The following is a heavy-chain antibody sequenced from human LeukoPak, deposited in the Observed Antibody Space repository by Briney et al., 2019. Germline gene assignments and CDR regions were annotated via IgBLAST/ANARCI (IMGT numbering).Heavy chain of an antibody. CDR1: GFTFGDYA. J-gene: IGHJ4*02. CDR2: IRVKAYGETT. Sequence: GGSLRLSCTTSGFTFGDYAMSWVRQAPGKGLECLGFIRVKAYGETTQYAASVKGRFIISRDDSKSIAYLQMNSLKPEDTAVYYCTRAPGSDGGNYRRYGFDSWGQGALVTVSS. D-gene: IGHD4/OR15-4a*01. V-gene: IGHV3-49*04. CDR3: TRAPGSDGGNYRRYGFDS.